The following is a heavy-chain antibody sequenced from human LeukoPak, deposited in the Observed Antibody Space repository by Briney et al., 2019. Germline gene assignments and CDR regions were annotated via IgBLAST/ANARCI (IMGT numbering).Heavy chain of an antibody. J-gene: IGHJ4*02. Sequence: PGGSRRLSSAASGSTSSSFTMSWDRPPPRKGREWVSSILTSSSYIYHTNSVKGRLTISRDNTKNSLYLQMNSLRAEDTAVYYCARDDNSGYFDYWGQGTLLTVSS. CDR1: GSTSSSFT. CDR3: ARDDNSGYFDY. CDR2: ILTSSSYI. V-gene: IGHV3-21*01. D-gene: IGHD3-22*01.